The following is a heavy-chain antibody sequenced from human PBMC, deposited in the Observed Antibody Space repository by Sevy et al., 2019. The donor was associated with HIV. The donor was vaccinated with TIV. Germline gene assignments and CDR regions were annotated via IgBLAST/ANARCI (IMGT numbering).Heavy chain of an antibody. Sequence: ASVKVSCKASGGTFSSYAISWVRQAPGQGLEWMGGIIPIFGTANYAQKFQGRVTITADESTSTAYMELSSLRSEDTAVYYCARGGRADPTAYYYYYMDVWGKGTTVTVSS. CDR3: ARGGRADPTAYYYYYMDV. V-gene: IGHV1-69*13. CDR1: GGTFSSYA. J-gene: IGHJ6*03. CDR2: IIPIFGTA. D-gene: IGHD3-10*01.